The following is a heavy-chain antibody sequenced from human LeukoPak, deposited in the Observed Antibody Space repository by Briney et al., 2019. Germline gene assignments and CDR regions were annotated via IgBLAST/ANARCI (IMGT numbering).Heavy chain of an antibody. J-gene: IGHJ5*02. D-gene: IGHD3-22*01. Sequence: PGGSLRLSCAASGFTFSDHYMDWVRQAPGKGLEWVGRTRNKANSYTTEYAASVKGRFTMSRDDSKNSLYLQMNSLKTEDTAVYYCAREVAYYYDGSGYYYPWGQGTLVTVSS. CDR3: AREVAYYYDGSGYYYP. CDR2: TRNKANSYTT. CDR1: GFTFSDHY. V-gene: IGHV3-72*01.